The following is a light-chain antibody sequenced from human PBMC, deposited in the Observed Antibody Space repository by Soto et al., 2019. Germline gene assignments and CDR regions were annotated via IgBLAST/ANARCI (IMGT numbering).Light chain of an antibody. Sequence: EIVLTQSPATLSLSPGERATLSCRASQSVSSSYLAWYQQKPGQAPRLLISGASTRATGVPARFSGSGSGTDFTLTISRLEPEDFAVYYCQQYGSSSWTFGQGTKVDIK. CDR1: QSVSSSY. J-gene: IGKJ1*01. CDR2: GAS. V-gene: IGKV3-20*01. CDR3: QQYGSSSWT.